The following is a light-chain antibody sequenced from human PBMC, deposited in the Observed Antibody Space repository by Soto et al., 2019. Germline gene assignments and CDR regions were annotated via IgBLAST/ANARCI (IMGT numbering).Light chain of an antibody. Sequence: QSALTQPHSASGSPGQSVTISCTGTSSDVGGYNYVSWYQQHPGKAPKLMIYEVSKRPSGVPDRFSGSKSGNTASLTVSGLQAEDEAGYYCSSYAGSNNFVVFGGGTKLTVL. J-gene: IGLJ2*01. V-gene: IGLV2-8*01. CDR3: SSYAGSNNFVV. CDR1: SSDVGGYNY. CDR2: EVS.